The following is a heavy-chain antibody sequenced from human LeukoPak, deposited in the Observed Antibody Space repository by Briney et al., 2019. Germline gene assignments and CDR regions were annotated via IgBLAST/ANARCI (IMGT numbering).Heavy chain of an antibody. Sequence: PGGSLRLSCAASGFTFSNYWMHWVRQAPGKGLVWVSRINSDGSNSTYADSVRGRFTVSRDNAKNTLYLQMSSLRAEDTAVYYCTRDFGMAGATNAFDMWGQGTMVTVSS. J-gene: IGHJ3*02. V-gene: IGHV3-74*01. CDR3: TRDFGMAGATNAFDM. CDR2: INSDGSNS. CDR1: GFTFSNYW. D-gene: IGHD1-26*01.